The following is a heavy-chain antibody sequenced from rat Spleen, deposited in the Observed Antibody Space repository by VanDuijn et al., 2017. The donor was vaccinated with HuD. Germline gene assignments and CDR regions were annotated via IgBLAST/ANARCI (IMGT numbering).Heavy chain of an antibody. J-gene: IGHJ2*01. CDR2: ISYDGDTT. CDR3: ASQRTMID. D-gene: IGHD1-12*01. CDR1: GFTFSDYY. Sequence: EVQLVESGGGLVQPGRSLKLSCAASGFTFSDYYMAWVRQAPTKGLEWVAYISYDGDTTYYRDSVKGRFTISRDNAKSTLYLQMNSLRSEDTATYYCASQRTMIDWGQGVMVTVSS. V-gene: IGHV5-22*01.